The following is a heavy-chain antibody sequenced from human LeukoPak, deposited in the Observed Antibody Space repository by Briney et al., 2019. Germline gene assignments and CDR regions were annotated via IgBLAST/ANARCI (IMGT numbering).Heavy chain of an antibody. J-gene: IGHJ4*02. CDR2: IYYSGST. CDR1: GGSISSGDYY. Sequence: SETLSLTCTVSGGSISSGDYYWSWIRQPPGKGLEWIGYIYYSGSTYYNPSLKSRVTISVDTSKNQFSLKLSSVTAADTAVYYCARALNVVVPAAFDYWGQGTLVTVSS. CDR3: ARALNVVVPAAFDY. V-gene: IGHV4-30-4*08. D-gene: IGHD2-2*01.